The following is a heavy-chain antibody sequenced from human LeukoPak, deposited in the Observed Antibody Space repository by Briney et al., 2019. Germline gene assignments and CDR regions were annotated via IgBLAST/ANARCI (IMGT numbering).Heavy chain of an antibody. V-gene: IGHV3-30*18. CDR3: TKGGGISAIPLDP. Sequence: GGSLRLPCDAPGFSFWNYGIYWVRQAPAKGMHWVSVKTLDGMYINYADSVKRQFTIYTDTTKNTVYLQMNSLRPEDPAVYYCTKGGGISAIPLDPWGQGTLVIVSS. J-gene: IGHJ5*02. CDR2: KTLDGMYI. D-gene: IGHD4-23*01. CDR1: GFSFWNYG.